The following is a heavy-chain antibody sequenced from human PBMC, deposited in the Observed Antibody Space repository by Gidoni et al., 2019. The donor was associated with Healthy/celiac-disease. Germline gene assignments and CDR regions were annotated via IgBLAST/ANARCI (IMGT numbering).Heavy chain of an antibody. V-gene: IGHV1-69*04. CDR2: IIPILGIA. J-gene: IGHJ4*02. CDR3: ARASYYDFGSGSHDY. D-gene: IGHD3-3*01. CDR1: GGPFSRYA. Sequence: QLPLVQSGDEVQKPVFSVKVSCKASGGPFSRYAISWVRQAPGQGLECMGRIIPILGIANYAQKCQGRVTITADKSTSTAYMELSSLRSEDTAVYYCARASYYDFGSGSHDYWGQGTLVTVSS.